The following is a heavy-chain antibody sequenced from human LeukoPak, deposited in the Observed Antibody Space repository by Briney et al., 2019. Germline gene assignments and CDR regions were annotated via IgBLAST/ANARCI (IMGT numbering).Heavy chain of an antibody. D-gene: IGHD6-13*01. CDR3: ARAGDVAAAGNWFGP. Sequence: ASVKVSCKASGYTFTSYYMHWVRQAPGQGLEWMGIINPSGGSTSYAQKFQGRVTMTRDTSTSTVYMELSSLRSEDTAVYYCARAGDVAAAGNWFGPWGQGTLVTVSS. V-gene: IGHV1-46*01. J-gene: IGHJ5*02. CDR1: GYTFTSYY. CDR2: INPSGGST.